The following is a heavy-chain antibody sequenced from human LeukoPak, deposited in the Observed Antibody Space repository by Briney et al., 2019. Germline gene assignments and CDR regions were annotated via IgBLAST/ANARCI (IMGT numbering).Heavy chain of an antibody. J-gene: IGHJ6*01. CDR3: ARDPLTANYYYYGMLV. CDR2: ISYDENNK. CDR1: GFTLSTYA. D-gene: IGHD2-21*02. V-gene: IGHV3-30-3*01. Sequence: GGSLRLSCAASGFTLSTYAMHWVRQAPGKGLEWVAVISYDENNKNYADSVKGRLTISRDNYKNTLYLQKNSLRTEDTAVYYCARDPLTANYYYYGMLVWGQSPTLPVSS.